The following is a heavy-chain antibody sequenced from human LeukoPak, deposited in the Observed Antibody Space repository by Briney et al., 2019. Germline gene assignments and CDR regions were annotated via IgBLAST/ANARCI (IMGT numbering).Heavy chain of an antibody. Sequence: GGSLRLSCAASGFTFSDYYMSWIRQAPGKGLEWVSYISSSSSYTNYADSVKGRFTISRDSAKNSLYLQMNSLRAEDTAVYYCARVRKYSSGWYDAFDIWGQGTMVTVSS. CDR1: GFTFSDYY. J-gene: IGHJ3*02. D-gene: IGHD6-19*01. V-gene: IGHV3-11*05. CDR2: ISSSSSYT. CDR3: ARVRKYSSGWYDAFDI.